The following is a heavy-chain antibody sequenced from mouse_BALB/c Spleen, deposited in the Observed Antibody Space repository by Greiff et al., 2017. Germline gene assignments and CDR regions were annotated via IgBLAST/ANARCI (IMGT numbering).Heavy chain of an antibody. CDR3: ARWEYGNYFYAMDY. V-gene: IGHV1S137*01. J-gene: IGHJ4*01. CDR2: ISTYYGDA. D-gene: IGHD2-10*02. Sequence: VQLQQSGAELVRPGVSVKISCKGSGYTFTDYAMHWVKQSHAKSLEWIGVISTYYGDASYNQKFKGKATMTVDKSSSTAYMELARLTSEDSAIYYCARWEYGNYFYAMDYWGQGTSVTVSS. CDR1: GYTFTDYA.